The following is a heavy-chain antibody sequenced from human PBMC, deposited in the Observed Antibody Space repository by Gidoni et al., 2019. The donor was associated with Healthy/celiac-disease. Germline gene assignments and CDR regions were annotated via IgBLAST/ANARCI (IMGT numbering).Heavy chain of an antibody. CDR3: AKDRNYYDSSGYYYFDY. CDR2: ISYDGSNK. CDR1: GFTFSSYG. D-gene: IGHD3-22*01. V-gene: IGHV3-30*18. J-gene: IGHJ4*02. Sequence: QVQLVESGGGVVQPGRSLRLSCAASGFTFSSYGMHWVRQAPAKGLEWVAVISYDGSNKYYADSVKGRFTISRDNSKNTLYLQMNSLRAEDTAVYYCAKDRNYYDSSGYYYFDYWGQGTLVTVSS.